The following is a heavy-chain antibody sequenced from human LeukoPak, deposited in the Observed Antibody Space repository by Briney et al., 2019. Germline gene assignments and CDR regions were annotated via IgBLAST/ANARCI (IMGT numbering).Heavy chain of an antibody. J-gene: IGHJ4*02. CDR2: IYYSGST. D-gene: IGHD3-22*01. CDR3: ARGLYYYDSSGYQYYFDY. Sequence: SQTLSLTCTVSGGSISSGGYYWSWIRQHPGKGLEWIGYIYYSGSTYYNPSLKSRVTISVDTSKNQLSLKLSSVTAADTAVYYCARGLYYYDSSGYQYYFDYWGQGTLVTVSS. CDR1: GGSISSGGYY. V-gene: IGHV4-31*03.